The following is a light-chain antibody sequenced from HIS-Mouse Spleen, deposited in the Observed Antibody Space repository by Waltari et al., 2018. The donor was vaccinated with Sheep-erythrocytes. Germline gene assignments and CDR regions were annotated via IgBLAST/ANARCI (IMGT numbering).Light chain of an antibody. CDR3: QAWDSSTAV. J-gene: IGLJ2*01. CDR1: KLGDKY. CDR2: HGS. Sequence: SYELTQPPSVSVSPGQTASITCSGDKLGDKYACWYQQKPGQSPVLVIYHGSKRPAGIPERFSGCNTGNTATLTISGTQAMDDADYYCQAWDSSTAVFGGGTKLTVL. V-gene: IGLV3-1*01.